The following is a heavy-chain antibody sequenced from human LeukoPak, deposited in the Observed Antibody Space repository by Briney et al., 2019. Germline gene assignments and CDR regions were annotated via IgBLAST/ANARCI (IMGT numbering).Heavy chain of an antibody. CDR1: GGTFSSYA. J-gene: IGHJ4*02. CDR3: ARAVLLWFGELLHGDY. V-gene: IGHV1-69*13. Sequence: SVKVSCKASGGTFSSYAISWVRQAPGQGLEWMGGIIPIFGTANYAQKFQGRVTITADESTSTAYMELRSLRSDDTAVYYCARAVLLWFGELLHGDYWGQGTLVTVSS. D-gene: IGHD3-10*01. CDR2: IIPIFGTA.